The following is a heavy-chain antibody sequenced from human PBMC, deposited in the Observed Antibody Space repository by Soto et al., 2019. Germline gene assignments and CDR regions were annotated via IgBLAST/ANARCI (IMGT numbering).Heavy chain of an antibody. D-gene: IGHD3-9*01. Sequence: PGESLKISCKGSGYSFTSYWIGWVRQMPGKGLEWMGIIYPGDSDTRYSPSFQGQVTISADKSISTAYLQWSSLKASDTAMYYCARRGRRLEYYDILNGFDYWGQGTLVTVSS. J-gene: IGHJ4*02. CDR2: IYPGDSDT. CDR1: GYSFTSYW. CDR3: ARRGRRLEYYDILNGFDY. V-gene: IGHV5-51*01.